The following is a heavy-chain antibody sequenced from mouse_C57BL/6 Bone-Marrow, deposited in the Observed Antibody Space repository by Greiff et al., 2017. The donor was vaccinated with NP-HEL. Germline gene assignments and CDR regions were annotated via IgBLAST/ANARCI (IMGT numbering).Heavy chain of an antibody. CDR1: GFTFSSYG. Sequence: EVQLVESGGDLVKPGGSLKLSCAASGFTFSSYGMSWVRQTPDKRLEWVATISSGGSYTYYPDSVKGRFTISRDNAKNTLYLQMSSLKSEDTAMYYCASPYDYLYAMDYWGQGTSVTVSS. J-gene: IGHJ4*01. V-gene: IGHV5-6*01. CDR2: ISSGGSYT. D-gene: IGHD2-4*01. CDR3: ASPYDYLYAMDY.